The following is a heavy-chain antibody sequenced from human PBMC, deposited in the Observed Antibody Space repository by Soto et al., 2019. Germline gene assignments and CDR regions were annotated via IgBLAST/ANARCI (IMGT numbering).Heavy chain of an antibody. CDR1: GFTFSSFA. CDR3: ARNVVVGRLYYTDV. V-gene: IGHV3-23*01. D-gene: IGHD6-6*01. Sequence: EVQVLESGGDLVQPGGSLRLSCAASGFTFSSFAMTWVRQAPGKGLEWVSTISAGGGSTYYAASVKGRFTISRDNSKNTVFVQMNNLRVEDTAVYYWARNVVVGRLYYTDVCGKGTTVTVSS. CDR2: ISAGGGST. J-gene: IGHJ6*03.